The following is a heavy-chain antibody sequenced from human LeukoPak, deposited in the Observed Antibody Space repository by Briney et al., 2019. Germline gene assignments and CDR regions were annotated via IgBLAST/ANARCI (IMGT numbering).Heavy chain of an antibody. J-gene: IGHJ6*03. Sequence: SETLSLTCTVSGGSISGFYWSWSRQPPGKGLEWIGYIYYTGSTNYNPSLKSRVTISVDTSKNQFSLKLSSVTAADTAVYYCARAPERWYSYGSYTYYYMDVWGKGTTVTVSS. CDR1: GGSISGFY. CDR3: ARAPERWYSYGSYTYYYMDV. D-gene: IGHD5-18*01. CDR2: IYYTGST. V-gene: IGHV4-59*08.